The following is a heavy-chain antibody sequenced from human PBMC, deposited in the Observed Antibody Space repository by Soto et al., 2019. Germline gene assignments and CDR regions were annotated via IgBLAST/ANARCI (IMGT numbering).Heavy chain of an antibody. CDR3: ARRTNQDRYFFLWSGYPEYYYYY. V-gene: IGHV4-39*01. CDR2: IYYSGST. J-gene: IGHJ6*03. CDR1: RGSISRSSYY. Sequence: SETLSLTCTVSRGSISRSSYYCGGIRQPPGKGLEWIGSIYYSGSTYYNPSLKSRVTISVDTSKNQFSLKLSSVTAADTAVYYCARRTNQDRYFFLWSGYPEYYYYY. D-gene: IGHD3-3*01.